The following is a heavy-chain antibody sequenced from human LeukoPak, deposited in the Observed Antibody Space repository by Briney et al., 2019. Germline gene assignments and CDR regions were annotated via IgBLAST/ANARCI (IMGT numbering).Heavy chain of an antibody. CDR3: ARGGATRGRFEN. D-gene: IGHD1-26*01. J-gene: IGHJ4*02. CDR2: MREDGTEI. CDR1: GFPFDVQT. V-gene: IGHV3-7*01. Sequence: GGSLRLSCAASGFPFDVQTMSWVRQAPGKGLDWVASMREDGTEIYYVDSVKGRFTISRDNPKNSLYLQMNSLRGEDTAVYCCARGGATRGRFENWGQGTLVTVSS.